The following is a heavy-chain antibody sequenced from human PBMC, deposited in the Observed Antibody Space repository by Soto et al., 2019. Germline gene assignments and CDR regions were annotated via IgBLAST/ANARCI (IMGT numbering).Heavy chain of an antibody. J-gene: IGHJ5*02. CDR3: ARSLYYYGSGSSEITYNWFDP. CDR1: GGSISSSSYY. Sequence: SETLSLTCTVSGGSISSSSYYWAWVRQPPGKGLEWIGYIYYSGSTNYNPSLKSRVTISVDTSKNQFSLKLSSVTAADTAVYYCARSLYYYGSGSSEITYNWFDPWGQGTLVTVSS. D-gene: IGHD3-10*01. CDR2: IYYSGST. V-gene: IGHV4-61*05.